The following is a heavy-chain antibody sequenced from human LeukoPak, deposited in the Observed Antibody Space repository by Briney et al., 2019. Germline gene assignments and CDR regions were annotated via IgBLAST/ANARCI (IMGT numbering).Heavy chain of an antibody. J-gene: IGHJ5*02. CDR3: AKALVANWFDP. Sequence: PGGSLRLSCAASGFTFNSYPMSWVRQAPGKGLEWVSAISGSGGSTYYADSVKGRFTISRDNSKNTLYLQMNSLRAEGTAVYYCAKALVANWFDPWGQGTLVTVSS. CDR2: ISGSGGST. CDR1: GFTFNSYP. V-gene: IGHV3-23*01. D-gene: IGHD3-10*01.